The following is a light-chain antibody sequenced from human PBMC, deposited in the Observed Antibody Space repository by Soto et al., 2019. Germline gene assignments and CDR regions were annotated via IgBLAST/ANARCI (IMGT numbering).Light chain of an antibody. V-gene: IGKV1-5*03. J-gene: IGKJ1*01. CDR1: QSISNW. Sequence: DIQMTQSPSTLSASVGHRVTITCRASQSISNWLAWYQQKPGKAPKLLIYKASSLESGVPSRFSGSGSGTEFTLTISSLQPDDFATYYCQQYNSQGTFGQGTKVEIK. CDR2: KAS. CDR3: QQYNSQGT.